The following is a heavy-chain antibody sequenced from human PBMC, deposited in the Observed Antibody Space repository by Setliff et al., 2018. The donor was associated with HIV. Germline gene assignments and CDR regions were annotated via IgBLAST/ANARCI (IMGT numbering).Heavy chain of an antibody. CDR1: SGSVSGYY. J-gene: IGHJ6*03. V-gene: IGHV4-59*08. CDR3: SRGSYYMDV. Sequence: NLSLPCSVSSGSVSGYYWGWIRQPPGKKLEWIGYIHSSGSTIYSASLKSRVSISVDTSKNQVSLRLSSVTAADTAVYHCSRGSYYMDVWGKGATVTVSS. CDR2: IHSSGST. D-gene: IGHD3-16*01.